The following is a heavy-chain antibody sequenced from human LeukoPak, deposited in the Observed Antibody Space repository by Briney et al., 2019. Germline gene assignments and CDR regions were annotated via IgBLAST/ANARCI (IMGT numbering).Heavy chain of an antibody. J-gene: IGHJ4*02. CDR3: ARRYFDY. CDR2: IKQDGSEK. V-gene: IGHV3-7*03. Sequence: GGSLRLSCAASGFTFNSSWMHWVRQAPGKGLEWVANIKQDGSEKYYVDSVKGRFTISRDNAKDLLYLQMNSLRAEDTAVYYCARRYFDYWGQGTLDTVSS. CDR1: GFTFNSSW.